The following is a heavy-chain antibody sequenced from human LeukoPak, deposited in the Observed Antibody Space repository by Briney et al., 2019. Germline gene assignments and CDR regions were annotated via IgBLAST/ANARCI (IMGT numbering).Heavy chain of an antibody. CDR3: ARGTRGYSYGRDYYYYYMDV. CDR1: GGSISSGGYY. CDR2: IYHSGST. Sequence: SETLSLTCTVSGGSISSGGYYWSWIRQPPGKGLEWIGYIYHSGSTYYNPSLKSRVTISVDRSKNQFSLKLSSVTAADTAVYYCARGTRGYSYGRDYYYYYMDVWGKGTTVTVSS. J-gene: IGHJ6*03. V-gene: IGHV4-30-2*01. D-gene: IGHD5-18*01.